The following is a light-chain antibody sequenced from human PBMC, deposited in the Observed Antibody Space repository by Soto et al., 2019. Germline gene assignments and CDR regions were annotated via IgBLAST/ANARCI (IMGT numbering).Light chain of an antibody. J-gene: IGKJ5*01. CDR1: QDINTY. V-gene: IGKV1-9*01. Sequence: DIQLTQSPSFLSASVGDRVTITCRASQDINTYLAWYQQKPGKAPKLLNFASSTLQNGVPSRFSGSGSVPEFTVTITNLQHEDFATYYCQQRKSYQITFGQGKRLEIK. CDR3: QQRKSYQIT. CDR2: ASS.